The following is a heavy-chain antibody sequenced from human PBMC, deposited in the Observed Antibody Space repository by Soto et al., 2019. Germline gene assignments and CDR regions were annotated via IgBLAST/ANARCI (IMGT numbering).Heavy chain of an antibody. CDR3: ARGGYYYDSSGSPYFDY. J-gene: IGHJ4*02. CDR1: GNTFISYA. Sequence: VQVVQSGAEEKKPGASAKVSCKASGNTFISYAIHWVRQAPGQRLEWMGWINAGNGNTKYSQKFQGRVTITRDTSASTAYMELSSLRSEDTAVYYCARGGYYYDSSGSPYFDYWGQGTLVTVSS. CDR2: INAGNGNT. V-gene: IGHV1-3*05. D-gene: IGHD3-22*01.